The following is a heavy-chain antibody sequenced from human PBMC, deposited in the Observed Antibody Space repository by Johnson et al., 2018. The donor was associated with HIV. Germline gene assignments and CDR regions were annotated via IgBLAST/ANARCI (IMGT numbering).Heavy chain of an antibody. J-gene: IGHJ3*02. Sequence: QVQLVESGGGVVRPGGSLRLSCAASQFTFSDYGMHWVRQAPGQGLEWVTFIRYGGRNKYYADSVKGRFTISRDNSKNTLHLQMNSRRTEDPAVYYCAKEGLIWGQGTMVTVSS. CDR1: QFTFSDYG. CDR2: IRYGGRNK. CDR3: AKEGLI. D-gene: IGHD3/OR15-3a*01. V-gene: IGHV3-30*02.